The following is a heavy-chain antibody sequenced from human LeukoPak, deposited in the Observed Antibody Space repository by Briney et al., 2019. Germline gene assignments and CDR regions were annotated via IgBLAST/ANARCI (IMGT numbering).Heavy chain of an antibody. CDR2: IRYDGSNK. Sequence: PGGSLRLSCAVSGFTFSSYGIHWVRQAPGKGLEWVAFIRYDGSNKYYADSVKGRFTISRDNSKNTLYLQMNSLRAEDTAVYYCAKDKAPPYRGGDCRDVFDIWGQGTMVTVSS. CDR1: GFTFSSYG. J-gene: IGHJ3*02. V-gene: IGHV3-30*02. D-gene: IGHD2-21*02. CDR3: AKDKAPPYRGGDCRDVFDI.